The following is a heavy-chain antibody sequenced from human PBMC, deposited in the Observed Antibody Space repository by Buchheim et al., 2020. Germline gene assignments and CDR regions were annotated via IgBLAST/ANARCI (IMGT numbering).Heavy chain of an antibody. Sequence: QVQLQQWGAGLLKPSETLSLTCTVYGGSFSDYVWSWIRQPPGKGLEWIGYIYYSGSTNYNPSLKSRVTISVDTSKNQFSLKLSSVTAADTAVYYCARISSTSFWFDPWGQGTL. CDR2: IYYSGST. D-gene: IGHD2-2*01. CDR1: GGSFSDYV. J-gene: IGHJ5*02. CDR3: ARISSTSFWFDP. V-gene: IGHV4-34*11.